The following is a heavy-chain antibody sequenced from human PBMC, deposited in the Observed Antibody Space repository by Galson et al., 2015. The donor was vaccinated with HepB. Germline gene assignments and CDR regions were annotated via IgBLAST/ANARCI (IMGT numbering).Heavy chain of an antibody. V-gene: IGHV3-23*01. CDR1: GFTFSSYA. Sequence: SLRLSCAASGFTFSSYAMSWVRQAPGKGLEWVSAISGSGGSTYYADSVKGRFTISRDNSKNTLYLQMNSLRAEDTAVYYCASPGIAAAGTVRGYYYMDVWGKGTTVTVSS. CDR3: ASPGIAAAGTVRGYYYMDV. CDR2: ISGSGGST. D-gene: IGHD6-13*01. J-gene: IGHJ6*03.